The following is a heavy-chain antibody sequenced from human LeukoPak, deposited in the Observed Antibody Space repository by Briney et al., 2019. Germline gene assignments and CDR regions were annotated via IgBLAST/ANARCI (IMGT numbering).Heavy chain of an antibody. CDR2: IKSKPDHGTP. Sequence: GAPVTLSCAAAGYVMSNACISCVIHTPRKGLEWVVRIKSKPDHGTPDYGAPVKGRFTISRDDPKNKLYLQMNSLKAEDTAVYYCATDIVVVPAAHDYWGQGTLVTVPS. CDR1: GYVMSNAC. J-gene: IGHJ4*02. CDR3: ATDIVVVPAAHDY. V-gene: IGHV3-15*01. D-gene: IGHD2-2*01.